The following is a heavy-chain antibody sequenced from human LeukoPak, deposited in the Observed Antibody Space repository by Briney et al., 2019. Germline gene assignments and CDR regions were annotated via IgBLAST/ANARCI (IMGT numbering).Heavy chain of an antibody. CDR3: ARGDFGSGSRGYYYYMDV. D-gene: IGHD3-10*01. J-gene: IGHJ6*03. CDR1: GFTFSSYT. CDR2: ISTGSSFK. Sequence: GGSLRLSCAASGFTFSSYTMNWVRQAPGKGLEWVSSISTGSSFKYYADSLKGRFTISRDNAKNSLYLQMNSLRAEDTAVYYCARGDFGSGSRGYYYYMDVWGKGTTVTVSS. V-gene: IGHV3-21*01.